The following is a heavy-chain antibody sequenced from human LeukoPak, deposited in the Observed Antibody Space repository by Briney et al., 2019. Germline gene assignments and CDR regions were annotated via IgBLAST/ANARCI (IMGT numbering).Heavy chain of an antibody. J-gene: IGHJ4*02. Sequence: GGSLRLSCAASGFTFSEYGMSWVRQAPGKGLEWVSSISGSGDDTYYADSVQGRFTISRDNSKNTVYLQMNSLRAEDTALHYCAKGSDSRAWTLFDNWGQGTLVTVSS. CDR1: GFTFSEYG. CDR2: ISGSGDDT. V-gene: IGHV3-23*01. D-gene: IGHD3/OR15-3a*01. CDR3: AKGSDSRAWTLFDN.